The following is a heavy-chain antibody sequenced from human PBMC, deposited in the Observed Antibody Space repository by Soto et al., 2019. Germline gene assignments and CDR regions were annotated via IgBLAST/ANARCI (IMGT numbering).Heavy chain of an antibody. CDR1: GGSFGGYI. J-gene: IGHJ4*02. D-gene: IGHD2-15*01. CDR3: ARHTPAISISDH. Sequence: PSETLSLTCDVYGGSFGGYIGTWIRQTPGKGLQWIGQITHSGSANYNPSLKSRVTISVDTSKNQFSLKLSSVTAADTAVYYCARHTPAISISDHWGQGTLVTVSS. CDR2: ITHSGSA. V-gene: IGHV4-34*01.